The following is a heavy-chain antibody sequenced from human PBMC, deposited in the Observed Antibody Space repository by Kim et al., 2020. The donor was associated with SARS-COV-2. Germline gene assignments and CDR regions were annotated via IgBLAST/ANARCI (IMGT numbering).Heavy chain of an antibody. V-gene: IGHV3-23*01. CDR3: AKDLSDFDY. J-gene: IGHJ4*02. CDR2: GST. Sequence: GSTYSADSVKARFTNSRDTSKTTMYLQMNGLRAGDTAVYYCAKDLSDFDYWGQGTLVTVSS.